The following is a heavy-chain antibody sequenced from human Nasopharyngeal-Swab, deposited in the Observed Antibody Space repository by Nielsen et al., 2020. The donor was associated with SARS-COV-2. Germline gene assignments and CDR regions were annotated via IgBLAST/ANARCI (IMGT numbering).Heavy chain of an antibody. CDR3: AKDGGGWYTSGWYYFDY. J-gene: IGHJ4*02. CDR1: GFTFSSYA. CDR2: ISGSGGST. D-gene: IGHD6-19*01. V-gene: IGHV3-23*01. Sequence: GEFLKISCAASGFTFSSYAMSWVRQAPGKGLEWVSAISGSGGSTYYADYVKGRFTISRDTSKNTLYLQMNSLRADDTAVYYCAKDGGGWYTSGWYYFDYWGQGTLVTVSS.